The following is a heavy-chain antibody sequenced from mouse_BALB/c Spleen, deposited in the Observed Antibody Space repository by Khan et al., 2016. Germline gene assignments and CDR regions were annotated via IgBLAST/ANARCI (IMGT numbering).Heavy chain of an antibody. CDR2: INTYTGEP. J-gene: IGHJ3*01. V-gene: IGHV9-3-1*01. CDR1: GYTFTNYG. Sequence: QIQLVQSGPELKKPGETVKISCKASGYTFTNYGMNWVKQAPGKGLKWMGWINTYTGEPTYADDFKGRFAFSLETSASTAYLQINNLNNEDTATYFGARSQTARATGFAYWGQGTLVTVSA. D-gene: IGHD3-2*01. CDR3: ARSQTARATGFAY.